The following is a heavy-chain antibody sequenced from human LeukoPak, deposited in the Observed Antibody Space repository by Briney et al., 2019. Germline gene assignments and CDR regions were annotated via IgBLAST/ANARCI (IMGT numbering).Heavy chain of an antibody. CDR2: ISAYNGNT. CDR3: ARDHPYYYDSSGYYPHYFDY. D-gene: IGHD3-22*01. Sequence: SCXXXGYTFTSYGISWVRQAPGQGLEWMGWISAYNGNTNYAQKLQGRVTMTTDTSTSTAYMELRSLRSDDTAVYYCARDHPYYYDSSGYYPHYFDYWGQGTLVTVSS. J-gene: IGHJ4*02. CDR1: GYTFTSYG. V-gene: IGHV1-18*01.